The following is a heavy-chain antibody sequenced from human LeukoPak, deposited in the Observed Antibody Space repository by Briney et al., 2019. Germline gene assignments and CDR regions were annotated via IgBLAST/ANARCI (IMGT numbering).Heavy chain of an antibody. CDR1: GYTFTSYG. D-gene: IGHD2-2*01. J-gene: IGHJ5*02. CDR2: ISAYNGNT. V-gene: IGHV1-18*01. CDR3: ARSDLGYCSSTSCYDWFDP. Sequence: ASVKVSCKASGYTFTSYGISWVRQAPGQGLEWMGWISAYNGNTNYAQKLQGRVTMTTDTSTSTAYMELRSLRSDDTAVYYCARSDLGYCSSTSCYDWFDPWGQGTLVTVSS.